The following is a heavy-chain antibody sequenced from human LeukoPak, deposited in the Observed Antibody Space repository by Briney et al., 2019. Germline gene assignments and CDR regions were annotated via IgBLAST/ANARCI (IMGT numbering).Heavy chain of an antibody. CDR3: ARAMPHDNWFNP. V-gene: IGHV3-74*03. D-gene: IGHD2-2*01. J-gene: IGHJ5*02. Sequence: PGGSLRLSCAASGFTFTDYWMHWVRQVAGKGLVWVSRINGDLTNTTYADSVKGRFTISRDNAKNTLYLQMNSLRAEDTTVYYCARAMPHDNWFNPWGRGSLVTVSS. CDR2: INGDLTNT. CDR1: GFTFTDYW.